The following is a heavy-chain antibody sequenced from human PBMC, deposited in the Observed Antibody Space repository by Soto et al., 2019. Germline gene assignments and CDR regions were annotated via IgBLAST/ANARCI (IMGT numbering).Heavy chain of an antibody. CDR2: IINSGGST. Sequence: GSLRLSCAASGFTFSTYAMSWVRQAPGKGLEWVSKIINSGGSTYYADSVKGRFTISRDNSKNTLYLQMNSLRAEDTAVYYCATGQQLGYWGQGTLVTVSS. J-gene: IGHJ4*02. CDR3: ATGQQLGY. CDR1: GFTFSTYA. D-gene: IGHD6-13*01. V-gene: IGHV3-23*01.